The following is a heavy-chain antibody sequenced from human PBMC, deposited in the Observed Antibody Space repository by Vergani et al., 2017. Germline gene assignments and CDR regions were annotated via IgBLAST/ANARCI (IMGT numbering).Heavy chain of an antibody. D-gene: IGHD3-10*01. V-gene: IGHV3-21*01. CDR1: GFTLNIYS. Sequence: EVQLVESGGGLVKPGGSLRLSCTASGFTLNIYSMNWVRQAPGKGLEWVSGISSTSDHIYHADSLKGRFTISRDNAKNSIFLHMNNLRADDTAVYYCARGSTMVRVKGWFDPWGQGTLVTVSS. J-gene: IGHJ5*02. CDR2: ISSTSDHI. CDR3: ARGSTMVRVKGWFDP.